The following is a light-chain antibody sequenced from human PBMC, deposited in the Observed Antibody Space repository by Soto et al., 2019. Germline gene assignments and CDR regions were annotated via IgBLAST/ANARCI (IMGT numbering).Light chain of an antibody. CDR3: QQYGSSQWT. V-gene: IGKV3-20*01. CDR2: VAS. J-gene: IGKJ1*01. Sequence: EIVLTQSPGTLSFSPGERATLSCRASRSVSSSYLAWYQQKPGQAPRLLIYVASSRATGIPDRFSGSGSGTDFTLTISRLEPEDFAVYYCQQYGSSQWTFGQGTKVDIK. CDR1: RSVSSSY.